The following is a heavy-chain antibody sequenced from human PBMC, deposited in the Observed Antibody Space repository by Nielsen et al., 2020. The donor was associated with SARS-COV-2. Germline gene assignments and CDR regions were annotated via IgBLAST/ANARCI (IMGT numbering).Heavy chain of an antibody. J-gene: IGHJ6*03. CDR1: GGSISSSSYY. D-gene: IGHD6-19*01. CDR2: IYYSGST. Sequence: SETLSLTCTVSGGSISSSSYYWGWIRQPPGKGLEWIGSIYYSGSTYYNPSLKGRVTISVDTSKNQFSLKLSSVTAADTAVYYCARLSVAGMQNYYYYYMDVWGKGTTVTVSS. CDR3: ARLSVAGMQNYYYYYMDV. V-gene: IGHV4-39*01.